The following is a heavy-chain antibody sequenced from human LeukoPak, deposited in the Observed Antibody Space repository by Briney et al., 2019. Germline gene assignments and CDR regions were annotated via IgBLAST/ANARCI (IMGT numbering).Heavy chain of an antibody. D-gene: IGHD3-10*01. CDR1: GGSISSSSYY. CDR2: IYYSGST. CDR3: AGSGGLSNQGAVFDY. V-gene: IGHV4-39*07. Sequence: KPSETLSLTCTVSGGSISSSSYYWGWIRQPPRKGLEWIGNIYYSGSTYYNPSLKSRVTISVDTSKNQFSLKLSSVTAADTAVYYCAGSGGLSNQGAVFDYWGQGTLVTVSS. J-gene: IGHJ4*02.